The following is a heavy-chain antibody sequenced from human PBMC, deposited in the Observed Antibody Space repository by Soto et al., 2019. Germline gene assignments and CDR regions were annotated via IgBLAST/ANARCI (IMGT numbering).Heavy chain of an antibody. Sequence: QVELQESGPGLVQPSQTLSLLCTVSGDSISSGGHYWDGVRQHPGKGLEWIGYKVHDGNNNHNPSIKTRVAISTGAAKNQISLVLSVATGASTLGYLCTRYGSADSRVPCWG. CDR2: KVHDGNN. CDR3: TRYGSADSRVPC. J-gene: IGHJ6*01. V-gene: IGHV4-31*03. D-gene: IGHD2-21*01. CDR1: GDSISSGGHY.